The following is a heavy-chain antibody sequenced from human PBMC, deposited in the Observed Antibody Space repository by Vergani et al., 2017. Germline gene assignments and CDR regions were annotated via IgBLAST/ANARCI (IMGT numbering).Heavy chain of an antibody. J-gene: IGHJ4*02. CDR3: ARDEVYDSSGYYYSFDY. D-gene: IGHD3-22*01. CDR2: IYSGAST. Sequence: EVQLVESGGGLVQPGGSLRLSCAASGFTVSSNYMNWVRQAPGKGLEWVSVIYSGASTYYTDSVKGRFTISRDNSKNTLYLQMNSLRAEDTAVYYCARDEVYDSSGYYYSFDYWGQGTLVTVSS. V-gene: IGHV3-66*01. CDR1: GFTVSSNY.